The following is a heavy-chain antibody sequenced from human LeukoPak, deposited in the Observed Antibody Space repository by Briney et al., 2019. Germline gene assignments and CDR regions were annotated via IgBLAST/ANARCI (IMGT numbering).Heavy chain of an antibody. J-gene: IGHJ4*02. Sequence: ASVKVSCKASGYTFTSYGISWVRQAPGQGLEWMGWISAYNGNTNYAQKLQGRVTMTTDTSTSTAYMELRSLRSDDTAVYYCARASDYYDSSGYYHYWGQGTLVTVSS. CDR3: ARASDYYDSSGYYHY. D-gene: IGHD3-22*01. CDR2: ISAYNGNT. V-gene: IGHV1-18*01. CDR1: GYTFTSYG.